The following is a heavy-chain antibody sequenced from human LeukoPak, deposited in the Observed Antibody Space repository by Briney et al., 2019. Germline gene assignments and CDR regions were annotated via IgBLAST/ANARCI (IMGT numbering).Heavy chain of an antibody. J-gene: IGHJ6*03. CDR3: AKGSGWEASYFYYYMDV. CDR2: ISGSSSYI. D-gene: IGHD1-26*01. Sequence: GGSLRLSCAASGFTFSSYSMNWVRQAPGKGLEWVSSISGSSSYIYYADSVKGRFTISRDNAKSSLYLQMNSLRAEDTAVYFCAKGSGWEASYFYYYMDVWGKGTTVTISS. V-gene: IGHV3-21*01. CDR1: GFTFSSYS.